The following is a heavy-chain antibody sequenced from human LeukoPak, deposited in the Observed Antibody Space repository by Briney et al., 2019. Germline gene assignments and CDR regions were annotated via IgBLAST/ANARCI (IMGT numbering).Heavy chain of an antibody. CDR2: ISAYNGNT. CDR1: GYTFTSYG. D-gene: IGHD3-3*01. Sequence: ASVKVSCKASGYTFTSYGISWVRQAPGQGLEWMGWISAYNGNTNYAQKLQGRVTMTTDTSTSTAYMELRSLRSDDTAVYYCARVLYYDFWSDRFDAFDIWGQGTMVTVSS. J-gene: IGHJ3*02. V-gene: IGHV1-18*01. CDR3: ARVLYYDFWSDRFDAFDI.